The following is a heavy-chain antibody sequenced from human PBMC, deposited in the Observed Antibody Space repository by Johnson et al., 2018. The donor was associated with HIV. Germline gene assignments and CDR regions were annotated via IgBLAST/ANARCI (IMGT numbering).Heavy chain of an antibody. V-gene: IGHV3-30*03. CDR2: TSNDGSNK. J-gene: IGHJ3*02. Sequence: QMQLVESGGGVVQPGRSLRVSCAASGFTFSSYGMHWVRQAPGKGLEWVAVTSNDGSNKYYADSVKGRFTIYRDNFKNTLYLQMNGLRPEDTAVYYCARETRDDAFDIWGQGTMVTVSS. CDR3: ARETRDDAFDI. CDR1: GFTFSSYG. D-gene: IGHD4-11*01.